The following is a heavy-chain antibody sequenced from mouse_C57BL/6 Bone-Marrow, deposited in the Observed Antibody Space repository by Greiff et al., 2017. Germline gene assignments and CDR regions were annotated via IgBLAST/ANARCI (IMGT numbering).Heavy chain of an antibody. V-gene: IGHV5-12*01. J-gene: IGHJ1*03. CDR1: GFTFSDYY. CDR3: ARHGRYFDV. Sequence: EVHLVESGGGLVQPGGSLKLSCAASGFTFSDYYMYWVRQTPEKRLEWVAYISNGGGSTYYPDTVKGRVTISRDNAKNTRYLQMSRLKSEDTAMYYCARHGRYFDVWGTGTTVTVSS. CDR2: ISNGGGST.